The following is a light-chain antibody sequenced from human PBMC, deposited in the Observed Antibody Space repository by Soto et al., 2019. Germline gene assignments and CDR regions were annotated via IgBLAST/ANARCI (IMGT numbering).Light chain of an antibody. J-gene: IGLJ2*01. Sequence: QSVLTQPPSVSGAPGQRVTISCTGSSSNNGAGYDVHWYQRLPGTAPKLLIYGNSNRPSGVPDRFSGSKSGTSASLAITGLQAEDEADYYCQSYDSSLSGVVFGGGAKLTVL. CDR3: QSYDSSLSGVV. CDR2: GNS. V-gene: IGLV1-40*01. CDR1: SSNNGAGYD.